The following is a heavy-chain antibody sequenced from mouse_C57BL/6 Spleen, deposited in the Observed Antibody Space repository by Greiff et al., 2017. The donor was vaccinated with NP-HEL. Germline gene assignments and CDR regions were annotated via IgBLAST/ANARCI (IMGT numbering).Heavy chain of an antibody. D-gene: IGHD2-10*02. J-gene: IGHJ2*01. CDR2: INPSNGGT. CDR3: ARSGYGCYFDY. Sequence: QVQLQRPGTELVKPGASVKLSCKASGYTFTSYWMHWVKQRPGQGLEWIGNINPSNGGTNYNEKFKSKVTLTVDNSSSQAFMQISSLTSEDTAVYYCARSGYGCYFDYWGQGTTLTVSS. CDR1: GYTFTSYW. V-gene: IGHV1-53*01.